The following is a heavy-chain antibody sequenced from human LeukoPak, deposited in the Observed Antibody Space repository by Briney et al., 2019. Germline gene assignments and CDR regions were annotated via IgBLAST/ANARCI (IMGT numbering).Heavy chain of an antibody. CDR1: GGSFSGYY. J-gene: IGHJ4*02. D-gene: IGHD3-10*01. Sequence: PSETLSLTCAVYGGSFSGYYWSWIRQPPGKGLEWIGEINHSGSTNYNPSLKSRVTISVDTSKNRFSLKLSSVTAADTAVYYCASSGSYSHVDYWGQGTLVTVSS. V-gene: IGHV4-34*01. CDR2: INHSGST. CDR3: ASSGSYSHVDY.